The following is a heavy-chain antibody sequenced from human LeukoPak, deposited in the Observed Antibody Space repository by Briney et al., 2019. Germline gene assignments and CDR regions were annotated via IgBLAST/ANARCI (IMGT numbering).Heavy chain of an antibody. Sequence: GTSVKVSCKASGFTFTSSAVQWVRQARGQRLEWIGWIVVGSGNTNYAQKFQERVTITRDMSTSTAYMELSSLRSEDTAVYYCAALSGYTVTTDVWGKGTTVTVSS. V-gene: IGHV1-58*01. J-gene: IGHJ6*04. CDR1: GFTFTSSA. CDR2: IVVGSGNT. D-gene: IGHD4-11*01. CDR3: AALSGYTVTTDV.